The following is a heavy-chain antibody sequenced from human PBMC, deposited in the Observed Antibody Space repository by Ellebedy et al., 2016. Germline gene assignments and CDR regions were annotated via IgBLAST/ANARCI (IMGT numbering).Heavy chain of an antibody. Sequence: GESLKISCAASGFTFSSYGMSWVRQAPGKGLEWVSTISGSGGRTYYGDSVKGRFTISRDDSKNTQYLQMNSLRAEDTAVFYCAKEGSDCSGGRCYGIDYWGQGTQVTVSS. D-gene: IGHD2-15*01. J-gene: IGHJ4*02. CDR3: AKEGSDCSGGRCYGIDY. CDR1: GFTFSSYG. V-gene: IGHV3-23*01. CDR2: ISGSGGRT.